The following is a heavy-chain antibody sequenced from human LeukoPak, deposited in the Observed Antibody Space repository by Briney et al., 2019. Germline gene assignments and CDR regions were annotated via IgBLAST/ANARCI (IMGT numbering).Heavy chain of an antibody. J-gene: IGHJ2*01. CDR1: GGSSSGYY. CDR2: INHSGST. V-gene: IGHV4-34*01. CDR3: ASLYGRYFDL. Sequence: SETLSLTCAVYGGSSSGYYWSWIRQPPGKGLEWIGEINHSGSTNYNPSLKSRVTISVDTSKNQFSLKLSSVTAADTAVYYCASLYGRYFDLWGRGTLVTVSS. D-gene: IGHD2-8*01.